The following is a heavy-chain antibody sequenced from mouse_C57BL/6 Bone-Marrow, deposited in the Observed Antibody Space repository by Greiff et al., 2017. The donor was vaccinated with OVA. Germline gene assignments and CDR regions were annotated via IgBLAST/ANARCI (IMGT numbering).Heavy chain of an antibody. V-gene: IGHV5-4*01. CDR1: GFTFSSYA. CDR2: ISDGGSYT. Sequence: EVQRVESGGGLVKPGGSLKLSCAASGFTFSSYAMSWVRQTPEKRLEWVATISDGGSYTYYPDNVKGRFTISRDNAKNNLYLQMSRLKSEDTAMYYCARGPLYYDYTCFAYWGQGTLVTVSA. J-gene: IGHJ3*01. CDR3: ARGPLYYDYTCFAY. D-gene: IGHD2-4*01.